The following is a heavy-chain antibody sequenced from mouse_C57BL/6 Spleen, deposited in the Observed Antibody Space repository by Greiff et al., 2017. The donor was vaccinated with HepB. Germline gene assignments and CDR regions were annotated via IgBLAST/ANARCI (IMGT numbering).Heavy chain of an antibody. CDR2: INPSSGYT. V-gene: IGHV1-4*01. CDR1: GYTFTSYT. Sequence: QVQLQQSGAELARPGASVKMSCKASGYTFTSYTMHWVKQRPGQGLEWIGYINPSSGYTKYNQKFKDKATLTADKSSSTAYMQLSSLTSEDSAVYYCARWGTTVFDYWGQGTTLTVSS. D-gene: IGHD1-1*01. J-gene: IGHJ2*01. CDR3: ARWGTTVFDY.